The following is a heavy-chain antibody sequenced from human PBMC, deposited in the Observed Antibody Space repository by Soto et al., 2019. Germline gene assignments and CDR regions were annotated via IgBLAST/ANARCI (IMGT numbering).Heavy chain of an antibody. CDR3: ARFLEWLPYYYYGMDV. CDR1: GFTFSSYW. J-gene: IGHJ6*02. D-gene: IGHD3-3*01. Sequence: GGSLRLSCAASGFTFSSYWMSGVRQAPGKGLEWVANIKQDGSEKYYVDSVKGRFTISRDNAKNSLYLQMNSLRAEDTAVYYCARFLEWLPYYYYGMDVWGQGTTVTVSS. V-gene: IGHV3-7*05. CDR2: IKQDGSEK.